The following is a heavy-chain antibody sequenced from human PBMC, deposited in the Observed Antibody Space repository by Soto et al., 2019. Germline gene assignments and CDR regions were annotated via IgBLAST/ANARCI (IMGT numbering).Heavy chain of an antibody. CDR2: SGNKVNSYTT. J-gene: IGHJ4*02. V-gene: IGHV3-72*01. D-gene: IGHD2-8*01. CDR3: AKVPWEIVLMVYEH. Sequence: GGSLRLSCAASGFTLSDHYMEWVRQAPGQGLEWVGRSGNKVNSYTTEYAASVKDRFTILRDDSKNSLFLQMNSLKTEDTAVYYCAKVPWEIVLMVYEHWGQGTLVTVSS. CDR1: GFTLSDHY.